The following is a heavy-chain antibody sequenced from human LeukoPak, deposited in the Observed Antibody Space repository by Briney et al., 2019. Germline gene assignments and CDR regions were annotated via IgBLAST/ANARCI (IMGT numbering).Heavy chain of an antibody. CDR1: GFTFSSYG. Sequence: GGSLRLSCAASGFTFSSYGMNWVRQAPGKGLEWISSISSSSYIYYADSVKGRFTISRDNAKNSLYLQMNSLRAEDTAVYYCARDRVEMATSPFRNWGQGTLVTVSS. CDR2: ISSSSYI. J-gene: IGHJ4*02. CDR3: ARDRVEMATSPFRN. D-gene: IGHD5-24*01. V-gene: IGHV3-21*01.